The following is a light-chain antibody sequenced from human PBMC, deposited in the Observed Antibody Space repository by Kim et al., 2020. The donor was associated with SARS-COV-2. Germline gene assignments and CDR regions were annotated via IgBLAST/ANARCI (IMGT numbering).Light chain of an antibody. CDR1: SLRTYF. J-gene: IGLJ3*02. V-gene: IGLV3-19*01. Sequence: SSELTQDPAVSVALGQTVRITCQGDSLRTYFATWYQQKPGQAPLLVIFGKKTRPSGFPARFSGSTSGNTASLTFTGAQAEEKADYYCNSRDTLDHVVFGG. CDR2: GKK. CDR3: NSRDTLDHVV.